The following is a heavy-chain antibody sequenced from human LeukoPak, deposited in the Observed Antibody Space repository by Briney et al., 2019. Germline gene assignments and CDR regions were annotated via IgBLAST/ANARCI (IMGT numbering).Heavy chain of an antibody. J-gene: IGHJ4*02. CDR1: GYSFTSYW. CDR3: VRYSYRGYYYGSSGIDY. V-gene: IGHV5-51*01. D-gene: IGHD3-22*01. CDR2: IYPSDSDT. Sequence: GESLKISCKGSGYSFTSYWIGWVRQMPGKGLEWMGIIYPSDSDTRYSPTFQGQVTVSADKSISTAYLQWSSLKAPDIAIYYCVRYSYRGYYYGSSGIDYWGQGTLVTVSS.